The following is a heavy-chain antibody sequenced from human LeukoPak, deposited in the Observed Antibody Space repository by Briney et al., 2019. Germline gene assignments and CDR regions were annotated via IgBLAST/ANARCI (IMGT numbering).Heavy chain of an antibody. V-gene: IGHV1-18*01. CDR3: ARGPHERSGYPDD. J-gene: IGHJ4*02. CDR1: GYTFTSYG. CDR2: ISPYNGNT. D-gene: IGHD3-22*01. Sequence: ASVKVSCKASGYTFTSYGITWVRQAPGQGLEWTGWISPYNGNTNYAQKFQGRVTLTTDTSTSTAYMELRSLRSDDTAVYYCARGPHERSGYPDDWGQGTLVTVSS.